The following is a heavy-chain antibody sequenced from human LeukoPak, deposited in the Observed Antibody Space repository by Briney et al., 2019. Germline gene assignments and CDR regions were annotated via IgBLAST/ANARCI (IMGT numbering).Heavy chain of an antibody. V-gene: IGHV3-48*01. CDR3: ARASPQQLVPLHHYFDY. CDR1: GFTFSSYS. J-gene: IGHJ4*02. D-gene: IGHD6-13*01. Sequence: PGGSLRLSCAASGFTFSSYSMNWVRQAPGKGLEWVSYISSSSSTIYYADSVKGRFTISRDNAKNSLYLQMNSLRAEDTAVYYCARASPQQLVPLHHYFDYWGQGTLVTVSS. CDR2: ISSSSSTI.